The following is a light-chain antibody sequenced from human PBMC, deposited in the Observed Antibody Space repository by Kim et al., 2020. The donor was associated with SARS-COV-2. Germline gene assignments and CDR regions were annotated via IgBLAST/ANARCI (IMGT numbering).Light chain of an antibody. V-gene: IGLV3-1*01. CDR3: QAWDSSTVV. Sequence: SYELTQPPSVSVSPGQTARITCSGDKVGDKYACWYQQKPGQSPVLVIYQDSKRPSGIPERFSGSNSGNTATLTISGTQAMDEADYYCQAWDSSTVVFGGG. J-gene: IGLJ2*01. CDR2: QDS. CDR1: KVGDKY.